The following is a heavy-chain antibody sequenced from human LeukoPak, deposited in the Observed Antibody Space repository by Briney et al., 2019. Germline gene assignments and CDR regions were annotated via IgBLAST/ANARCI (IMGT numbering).Heavy chain of an antibody. D-gene: IGHD3-10*01. CDR2: ISSSSSYI. V-gene: IGHV3-21*01. Sequence: GGSLRLSCVASGFTFSNYDMNWVRQAPGKGLEWVSSISSSSSYIYYADSVKGRFTISRDNAKNSLYLQMNSLRAEDTAVYYCARDGNYYGSGSYYNFDYWGQGTLVTVSS. CDR1: GFTFSNYD. CDR3: ARDGNYYGSGSYYNFDY. J-gene: IGHJ4*02.